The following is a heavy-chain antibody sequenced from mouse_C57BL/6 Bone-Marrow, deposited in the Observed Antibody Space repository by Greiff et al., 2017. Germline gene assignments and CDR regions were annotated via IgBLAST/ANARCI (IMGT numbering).Heavy chain of an antibody. J-gene: IGHJ1*03. CDR3: ARLEFDGSSGDWYFDV. Sequence: VQRVESGPELVKPGASVKLSCKASGYTFTSYDINWVKQRPGPGLEWIGWIYRRDGSTKYNEKFKGKATLTVDTSSSTAYMELHSLTSEDSAVYFCARLEFDGSSGDWYFDVWGTGTTVTVSS. CDR1: GYTFTSYD. CDR2: IYRRDGST. V-gene: IGHV1-85*01. D-gene: IGHD1-1*01.